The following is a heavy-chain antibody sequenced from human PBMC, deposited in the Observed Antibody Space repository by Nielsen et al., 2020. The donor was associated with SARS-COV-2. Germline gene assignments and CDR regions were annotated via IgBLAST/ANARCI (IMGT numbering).Heavy chain of an antibody. CDR2: ISWNSGSI. CDR1: GFTFDDYA. V-gene: IGHV3-9*01. CDR3: ARDLSGNWYFDL. J-gene: IGHJ2*01. Sequence: SLKISCAASGFTFDDYAMHWVRQAPGKGLEWVSGISWNSGSIGYADSVKGRFTISRDNAKNSLYLQMNSLRAGDTAVYYCARDLSGNWYFDLWGRGTLVTVSS.